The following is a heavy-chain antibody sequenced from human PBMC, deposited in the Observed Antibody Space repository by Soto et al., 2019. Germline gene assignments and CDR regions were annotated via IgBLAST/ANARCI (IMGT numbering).Heavy chain of an antibody. CDR3: TPRPVRGGGDY. CDR2: IKSKTDGETT. CDR1: GFTVSNAW. V-gene: IGHV3-15*07. D-gene: IGHD3-10*01. J-gene: IGHJ4*02. Sequence: EVQLVESGGGLVKPGGCLRLSCAVSGFTVSNAWVNWVRQAPGEGLEWVGRIKSKTDGETTDYAAPVKGRFTISRDDSKNTLYLQMNSLKTEDTAGYYCTPRPVRGGGDYWGQGTLVTVSS.